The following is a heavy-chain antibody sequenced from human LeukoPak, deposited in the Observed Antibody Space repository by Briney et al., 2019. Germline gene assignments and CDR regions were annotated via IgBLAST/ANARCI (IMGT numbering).Heavy chain of an antibody. Sequence: SETLSLTCSVSGGSISSYYWSWIRQPAGKGLEWIGRIYSSGSTNYNPSLKSRVTMSVDTSKNQFSLKLSSVTAADTAVYYCARVGFNTLQPPPYYYYYMDVWGKGTTVTVSS. D-gene: IGHD4-11*01. CDR3: ARVGFNTLQPPPYYYYYMDV. V-gene: IGHV4-4*07. CDR1: GGSISSYY. J-gene: IGHJ6*03. CDR2: IYSSGST.